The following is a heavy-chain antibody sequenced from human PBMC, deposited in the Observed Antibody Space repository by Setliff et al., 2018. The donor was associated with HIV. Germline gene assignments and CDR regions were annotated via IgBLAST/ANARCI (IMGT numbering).Heavy chain of an antibody. CDR3: AREGDSSAWYRFDP. V-gene: IGHV4-61*02. CDR2: VFPSGST. D-gene: IGHD6-13*01. J-gene: IGHJ5*02. Sequence: SETLSLTCTVSGGSVSSGSYYWSWIRQPAGKGLEWIGRVFPSGSTNYNPYLESRVTVSVDTSKNQFSLKVFSVTAADTAVYYCAREGDSSAWYRFDPWGQGTLVTAPQ. CDR1: GGSVSSGSYY.